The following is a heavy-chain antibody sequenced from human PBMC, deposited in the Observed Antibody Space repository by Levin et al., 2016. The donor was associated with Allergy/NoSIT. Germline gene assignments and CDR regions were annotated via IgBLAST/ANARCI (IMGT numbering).Heavy chain of an antibody. CDR2: ISDTGGLT. V-gene: IGHV3-23*01. CDR1: GFAFSSCA. Sequence: GGSLRLSCAASGFAFSSCAMSWVRQAPGKGLEWVSAISDTGGLTYYADSVKGRFTISRDNSKNTLFLQTNSLRAEDTAVYYCVKEDKVATLTVSFDYWGQGTLVTVYS. D-gene: IGHD5-12*01. J-gene: IGHJ4*02. CDR3: VKEDKVATLTVSFDY.